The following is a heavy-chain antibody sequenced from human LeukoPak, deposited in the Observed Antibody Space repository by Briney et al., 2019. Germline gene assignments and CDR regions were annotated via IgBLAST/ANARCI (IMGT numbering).Heavy chain of an antibody. CDR2: IYTSGST. Sequence: PSETLSFTCTVSGGSISSYYWSWIRQPAGKGLEWIGRIYTSGSTNYNPSLKSRVTMSVDTSKNQFSLKLRSVTAADTAVYYCARGYNWGSPTRNFYYLDVWGKGTTVTVSS. V-gene: IGHV4-4*07. J-gene: IGHJ6*03. CDR1: GGSISSYY. D-gene: IGHD7-27*01. CDR3: ARGYNWGSPTRNFYYLDV.